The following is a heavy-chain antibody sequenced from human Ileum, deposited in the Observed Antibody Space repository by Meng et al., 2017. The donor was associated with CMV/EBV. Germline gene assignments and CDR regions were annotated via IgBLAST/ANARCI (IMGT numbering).Heavy chain of an antibody. CDR1: CYTFINYG. D-gene: IGHD3-3*01. CDR3: ARDQSGWGYCDP. V-gene: IGHV1-18*01. CDR2: INTHKGNT. Sequence: SCKASCYTFINYGISWVRQAPGQGLEWMGWINTHKGNTNYGQTFQGRVTMTTDTSTSTAFMELRNLRYDDTAVYYCARDQSGWGYCDPWGQGTLVTVSS. J-gene: IGHJ5*02.